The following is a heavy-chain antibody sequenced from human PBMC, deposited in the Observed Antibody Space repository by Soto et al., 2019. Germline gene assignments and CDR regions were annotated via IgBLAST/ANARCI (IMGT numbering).Heavy chain of an antibody. V-gene: IGHV3-53*02. J-gene: IGHJ4*02. CDR1: EFTVSSNY. Sequence: EVQLVETGRGLIQPGGSLRLSCAASEFTVSSNYMRWVRQAPEKGLEWVSDIYSGGSRYYTASVEGRFTISRDNSKNTLYLQRNSLRAEDTAVYYCARFQGELSHFFDYWAQGTLVTVSS. CDR2: IYSGGSR. CDR3: ARFQGELSHFFDY. D-gene: IGHD3-16*02.